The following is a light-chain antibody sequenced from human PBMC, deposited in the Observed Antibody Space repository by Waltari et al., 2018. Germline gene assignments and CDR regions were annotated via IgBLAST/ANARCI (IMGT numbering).Light chain of an antibody. Sequence: QSVLTPPPSASGTPGQRVTISCSGSSSNIGSNYVYWDQQLPGTAPKLLIYRNKQRPAGGPDRYSGSKCGTSASLASSGLRSEDEADYYCAAWDDSLSGRVFGGGTKLTVL. CDR3: AAWDDSLSGRV. J-gene: IGLJ3*02. CDR2: RNK. V-gene: IGLV1-47*01. CDR1: SSNIGSNY.